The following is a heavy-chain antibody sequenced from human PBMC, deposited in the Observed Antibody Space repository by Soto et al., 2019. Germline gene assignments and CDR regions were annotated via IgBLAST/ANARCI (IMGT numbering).Heavy chain of an antibody. D-gene: IGHD3-10*01. CDR2: IYYSGST. J-gene: IGHJ4*02. Sequence: QLQPQESGPGLVKPSETLSLTCTVSGGSISSSSYYWGWIRQPPGKGLEWIGSIYYSGSTYYNPSLKSRVTISVDTSKNQFSLKLSSVTAADTAVYYCARLDYGSGSYPGYWGQGTLVTVSS. CDR3: ARLDYGSGSYPGY. V-gene: IGHV4-39*01. CDR1: GGSISSSSYY.